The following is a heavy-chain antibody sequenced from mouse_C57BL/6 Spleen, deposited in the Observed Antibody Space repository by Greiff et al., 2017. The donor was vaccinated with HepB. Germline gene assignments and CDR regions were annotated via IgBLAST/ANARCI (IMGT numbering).Heavy chain of an antibody. V-gene: IGHV2-2*01. CDR3: ARTYYSNYGEDYFDY. CDR2: IWSGGST. Sequence: QVQLQQSGPGLVQPSQSLSITCTVSGFSLTSYGVHWVRQSPGKGLEWLGVIWSGGSTDYNAAFISRLSISKDNSKSQVFFKMNSLQADGTAIYYCARTYYSNYGEDYFDYWGQGTTLTVSS. J-gene: IGHJ2*01. CDR1: GFSLTSYG. D-gene: IGHD2-5*01.